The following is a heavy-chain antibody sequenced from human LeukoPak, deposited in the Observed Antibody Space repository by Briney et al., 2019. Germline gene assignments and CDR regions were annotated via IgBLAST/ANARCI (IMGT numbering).Heavy chain of an antibody. CDR3: ARPRVSSGPGGYHYYGMDV. Sequence: GASVKVSCKASGGTFSSYAISWVRQAPGQGLEWMGGIIPIFGTANYAQKFQGRVTITADESTSTAYMELSSLRSEDTAVYYCARPRVSSGPGGYHYYGMDVWGQGTTVTVSS. V-gene: IGHV1-69*13. D-gene: IGHD6-19*01. CDR2: IIPIFGTA. CDR1: GGTFSSYA. J-gene: IGHJ6*02.